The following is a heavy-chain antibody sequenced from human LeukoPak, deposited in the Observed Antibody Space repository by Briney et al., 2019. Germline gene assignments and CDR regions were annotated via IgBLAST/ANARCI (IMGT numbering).Heavy chain of an antibody. Sequence: GGSLRLSCAASGFTLSSYAMSWVRQAPGKGLEWVSAISGSGGSTSYADSVKGRFTISRDNSKNTLYLQMNSLRAEDTALYYCAKGTSSAYYYVLDYWGQGTLVTVSS. V-gene: IGHV3-23*01. CDR2: ISGSGGST. CDR3: AKGTSSAYYYVLDY. J-gene: IGHJ4*02. D-gene: IGHD3-22*01. CDR1: GFTLSSYA.